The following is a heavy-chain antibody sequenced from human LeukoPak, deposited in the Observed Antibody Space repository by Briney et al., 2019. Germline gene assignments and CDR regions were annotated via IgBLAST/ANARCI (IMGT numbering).Heavy chain of an antibody. CDR2: IYTSGST. Sequence: SETLSLTCTVSGGSISSYYWSWIRQPPGKGLEWIGYIYTSGSTNYNPSLKSRVTISVDTSKNQSSLKLSSVTAADTAVYYCARQAGYPSLEYSSSSFLRTWYFDLWGRGTLVTVSS. D-gene: IGHD6-6*01. J-gene: IGHJ2*01. V-gene: IGHV4-4*09. CDR3: ARQAGYPSLEYSSSSFLRTWYFDL. CDR1: GGSISSYY.